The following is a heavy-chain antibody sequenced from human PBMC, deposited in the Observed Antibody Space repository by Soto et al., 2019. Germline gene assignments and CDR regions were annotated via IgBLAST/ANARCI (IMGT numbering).Heavy chain of an antibody. CDR3: ARQGDHVAVAWDY. CDR1: GGSLSSSSYY. Sequence: XTLSLPCTVSGGSLSSSSYYWGWIRQPPGKGLEWIGSIYYSGSTYYNTSLKSRVTISVDTSKNQFSLKLSSVPAAHTAVYYCARQGDHVAVAWDYWGQGTLGTVSS. D-gene: IGHD6-19*01. V-gene: IGHV4-39*01. CDR2: IYYSGST. J-gene: IGHJ4*02.